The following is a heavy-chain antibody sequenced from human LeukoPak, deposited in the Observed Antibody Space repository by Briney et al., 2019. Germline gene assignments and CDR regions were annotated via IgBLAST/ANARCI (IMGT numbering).Heavy chain of an antibody. V-gene: IGHV1-69*01. CDR3: ARTPPLRYFVWSYCHF. D-gene: IGHD3-9*01. CDR2: MNPIFGTA. CDR1: GVTFRSYA. Sequence: PVKFSCQASGVTFRSYAISGVRQAPGQGPEWMGAMNPIFGTANYAQMFQGRVTITADESTSTAYMELRSVGFEDRAVYYCARTPPLRYFVWSYCHFWGQGTLVSV. J-gene: IGHJ4*02.